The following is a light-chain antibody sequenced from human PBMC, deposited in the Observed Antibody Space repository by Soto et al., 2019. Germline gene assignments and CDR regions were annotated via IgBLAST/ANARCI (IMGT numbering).Light chain of an antibody. V-gene: IGKV1-39*01. Sequence: IQMTQSPSSLSASVGDRVNITCRASQTVSSYLNWYQQKPGTVPKLLIYATSYLQSGVPSRFSGRGFGTDFTLTISSLQPEDFATYYCQQSFTTPSFGGGTRVEIK. CDR1: QTVSSY. J-gene: IGKJ5*01. CDR3: QQSFTTPS. CDR2: ATS.